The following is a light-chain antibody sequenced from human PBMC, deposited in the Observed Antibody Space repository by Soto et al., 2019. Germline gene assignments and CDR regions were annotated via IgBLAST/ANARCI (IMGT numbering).Light chain of an antibody. V-gene: IGKV3-20*01. CDR3: QQYGRSPT. J-gene: IGKJ1*01. Sequence: MGLTQSPDTLSLSPGERATLPGRASQSVSSNYLAWYQQKLGQAPRLLIYDASRRATGIPDRFSGSGSGTDFTLTISRLEPEDFVVYYCQQYGRSPTFGQGTKVDIK. CDR1: QSVSSNY. CDR2: DAS.